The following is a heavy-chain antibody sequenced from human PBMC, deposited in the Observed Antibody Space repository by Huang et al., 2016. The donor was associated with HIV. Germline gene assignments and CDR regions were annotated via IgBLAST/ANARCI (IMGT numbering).Heavy chain of an antibody. CDR1: GFSLSTSGMC. V-gene: IGHV2-70*15. Sequence: QVTLRESGPALVKPTQTLTLTCPFSGFSLSTSGMCGSWIRQPPGKALEWLARIDWNDDKYYSTSRKTRLTISKDTSNNQVVLTMTTMDPVDTATYYCARTVRGSYYFYYYYVDVWGKGTTVTVSS. J-gene: IGHJ6*03. CDR2: IDWNDDK. CDR3: ARTVRGSYYFYYYYVDV. D-gene: IGHD1-26*01.